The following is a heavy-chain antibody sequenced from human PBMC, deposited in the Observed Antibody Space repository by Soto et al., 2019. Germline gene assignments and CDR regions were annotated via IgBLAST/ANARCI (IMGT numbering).Heavy chain of an antibody. V-gene: IGHV1-18*01. CDR1: GYTFTTYA. J-gene: IGHJ4*02. CDR3: ARESCGGDCYSGLDQ. Sequence: GASVKVSCKPSGYTFTTYAISWVRQSPGQGLEWMGWINTYSGNTNYAQKLQGRVTMTTDTSTSIAYMELRSLRSDDTAVYYCARESCGGDCYSGLDQWGQGTLVTVSS. D-gene: IGHD2-21*02. CDR2: INTYSGNT.